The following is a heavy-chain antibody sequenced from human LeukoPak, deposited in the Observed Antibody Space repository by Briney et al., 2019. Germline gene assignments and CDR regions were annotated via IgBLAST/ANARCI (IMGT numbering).Heavy chain of an antibody. J-gene: IGHJ4*02. Sequence: GGSLRLSCAASGFTVSSNYMNWVRQAPGKGLEWVSAISGSGGSTYYADSVKGRFTISRDNSKNTLYLQMNSLRAEDTAVYYCAKKVDILTGPSDYWGQGTLVTVSS. D-gene: IGHD3-9*01. CDR1: GFTVSSNY. V-gene: IGHV3-23*01. CDR2: ISGSGGST. CDR3: AKKVDILTGPSDY.